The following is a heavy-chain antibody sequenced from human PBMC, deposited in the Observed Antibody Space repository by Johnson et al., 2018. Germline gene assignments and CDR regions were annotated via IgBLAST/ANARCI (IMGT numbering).Heavy chain of an antibody. CDR1: GFPFINAW. D-gene: IGHD3-10*01. V-gene: IGHV3-38*02. J-gene: IGHJ6*03. CDR2: ISGGST. CDR3: AKAGWLGGNYYYYYMDV. Sequence: VQLVESGGGLVKXGGSLRLXCAASGFPFINAWMSWVRQAPGKGLEWVSSISGGSTYYADPRKGRFTISRDNSKNPLYLQMKSLRAEDTALDYCAKAGWLGGNYYYYYMDVWGKGTTVTVSS.